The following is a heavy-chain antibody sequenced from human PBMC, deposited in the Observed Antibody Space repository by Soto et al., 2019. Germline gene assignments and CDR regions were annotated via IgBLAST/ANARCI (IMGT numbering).Heavy chain of an antibody. V-gene: IGHV3-11*01. Sequence: QVQLVESGGGLVKPGGSLRLSCAASGFTFSDYYMSWIRQAPGKGLEWVSYISSSGSTIYYADSVKGRFIISRDNAKNSLYLQMNSLRAEDTAVYYCARDGGVYCSGGSCHSTGYYMDVWGKGTTVTVSS. CDR3: ARDGGVYCSGGSCHSTGYYMDV. CDR1: GFTFSDYY. CDR2: ISSSGSTI. D-gene: IGHD2-15*01. J-gene: IGHJ6*03.